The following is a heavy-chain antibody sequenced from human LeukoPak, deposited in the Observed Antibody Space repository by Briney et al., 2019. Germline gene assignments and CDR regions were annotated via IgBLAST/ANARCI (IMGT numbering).Heavy chain of an antibody. Sequence: ASVKVSCKASGGTFSSYAISWVRQAPGQGLEWMGGIIPIFGTANYAQKFQGRVTITADESTSTAYMELSSLRSEDTAVYYCAGGGNYNAFHIWGQGTMVTVSS. V-gene: IGHV1-69*13. CDR3: AGGGNYNAFHI. D-gene: IGHD1-1*01. J-gene: IGHJ3*02. CDR1: GGTFSSYA. CDR2: IIPIFGTA.